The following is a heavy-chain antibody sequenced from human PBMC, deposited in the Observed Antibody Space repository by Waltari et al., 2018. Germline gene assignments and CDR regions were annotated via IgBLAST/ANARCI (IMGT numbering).Heavy chain of an antibody. V-gene: IGHV3-30*01. D-gene: IGHD6-6*01. CDR1: GFTFSSYA. CDR2: ISYDGSNK. J-gene: IGHJ4*02. Sequence: QVQLVESGGGVVQPGRSLRLSCAASGFTFSSYAMPWVRSAPGKGLEWVAVISYDGSNKYYADSVKGRFTISRDNSKNTLYLQMNSLRAEDTAVYYCARALGASSSSDFDYWGQGTLVTVSS. CDR3: ARALGASSSSDFDY.